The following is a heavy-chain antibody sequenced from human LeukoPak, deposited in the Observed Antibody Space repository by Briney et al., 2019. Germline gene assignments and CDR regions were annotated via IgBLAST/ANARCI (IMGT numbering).Heavy chain of an antibody. D-gene: IGHD3-10*01. Sequence: GALVKVSCTASGGTFSSYAISWVRQAPGQGLEWMGRIIPILGMANYAQKFQGRVTITADKSTSTAYMELSSLRSEDTAVYYCARFRSDYYGSGSGFGPWGQGTLVTVSS. V-gene: IGHV1-69*04. CDR3: ARFRSDYYGSGSGFGP. CDR2: IIPILGMA. J-gene: IGHJ5*02. CDR1: GGTFSSYA.